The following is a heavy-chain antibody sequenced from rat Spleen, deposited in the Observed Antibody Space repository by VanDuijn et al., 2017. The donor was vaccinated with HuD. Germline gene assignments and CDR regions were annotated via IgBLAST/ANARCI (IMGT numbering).Heavy chain of an antibody. Sequence: EVQLQESGPGLVKPSQSLSLTCSVTGFSITSNYWAWIRKFPGNKMEWIGHISYSGTTSYNPSLKSRISISRDTSKNQFFLQLNSVTTEDTATYYCARSSSYYGYTYFDYWGQGVMVTVSS. CDR1: GFSITSNY. D-gene: IGHD1-7*01. J-gene: IGHJ2*01. CDR2: ISYSGTT. CDR3: ARSSSYYGYTYFDY. V-gene: IGHV3-1*01.